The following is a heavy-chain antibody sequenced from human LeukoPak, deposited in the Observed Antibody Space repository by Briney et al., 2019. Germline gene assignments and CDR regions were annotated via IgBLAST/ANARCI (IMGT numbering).Heavy chain of an antibody. Sequence: GASVKVSCKASGYNFNTYGISWVRQAPGQGLEWMGWISSSTGNTKCAQKLQDRVTMTTDTSTSTAYLSLGNLRSDDTAVYYCVRLPLGYCSGTSCLDWGQGTLVTVSS. D-gene: IGHD2-2*01. CDR1: GYNFNTYG. CDR2: ISSSTGNT. J-gene: IGHJ4*02. V-gene: IGHV1-18*01. CDR3: VRLPLGYCSGTSCLD.